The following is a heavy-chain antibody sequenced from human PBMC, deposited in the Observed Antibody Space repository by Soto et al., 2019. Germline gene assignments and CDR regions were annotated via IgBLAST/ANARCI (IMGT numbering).Heavy chain of an antibody. CDR3: TRAYYDRSAYYLA. CDR1: GFTFTTAW. V-gene: IGHV3-15*07. Sequence: GGSLRLSCAASGFTFTTAWINWVRQAPGKGLEWVGRIKSKTDGGTPDFAAPVRGRFAISRDDSKNTAFLQMNSLNTEDTAVYFCTRAYYDRSAYYLAWGQGTLVTVSS. CDR2: IKSKTDGGTP. D-gene: IGHD3-22*01. J-gene: IGHJ5*02.